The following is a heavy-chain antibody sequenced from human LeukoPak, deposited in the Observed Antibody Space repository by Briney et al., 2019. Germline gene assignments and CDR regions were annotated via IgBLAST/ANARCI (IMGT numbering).Heavy chain of an antibody. CDR2: ITNEGNNK. D-gene: IGHD2-15*01. CDR1: GFTFSSYA. Sequence: GGSLRLSCAASGFTFSSYAMHWVRQAPGKGLEWVATITNEGNNKYHADSVKGRYTISRDNSKNTLYLHMNSLRAEDTAVYYCARSGRKYCSGGSCPPTGYWGQGTLVTVSS. V-gene: IGHV3-30*07. J-gene: IGHJ4*02. CDR3: ARSGRKYCSGGSCPPTGY.